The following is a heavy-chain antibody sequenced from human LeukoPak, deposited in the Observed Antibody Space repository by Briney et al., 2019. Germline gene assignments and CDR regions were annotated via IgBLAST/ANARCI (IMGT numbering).Heavy chain of an antibody. V-gene: IGHV4-30-4*01. CDR2: LYHSGSH. J-gene: IGHJ4*02. CDR3: ARGLARFYGAASDY. D-gene: IGHD3-3*02. CDR1: GGSLSSGDYY. Sequence: SQTLSLTRTVSGGSLSSGDYYWTWIRDPPGKVLEWVGLLYHSGSHHYNPSLKSRLTISIDTSKNKFSLELSSVTAADTAVYFCARGLARFYGAASDYWGQGTLVAVSS.